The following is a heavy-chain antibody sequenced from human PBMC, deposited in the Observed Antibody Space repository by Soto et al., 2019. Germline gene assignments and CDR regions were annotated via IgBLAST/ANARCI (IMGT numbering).Heavy chain of an antibody. D-gene: IGHD6-25*01. CDR1: GFALRTHW. CDR3: ARDDGYRGFDC. Sequence: EAQLVGSGGGLDQPGDSLRLSCAASGFALRTHWMSWVRQTPGKGLEWVANIKQDGSAKFYVDSVRGRFTISRDNANNSLYLQLNSLRAEDTAVYYCARDDGYRGFDCWGQGSLVTVSS. J-gene: IGHJ4*02. V-gene: IGHV3-7*01. CDR2: IKQDGSAK.